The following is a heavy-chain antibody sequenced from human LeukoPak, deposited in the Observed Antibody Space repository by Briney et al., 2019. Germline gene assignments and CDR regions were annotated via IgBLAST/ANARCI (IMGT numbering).Heavy chain of an antibody. V-gene: IGHV3-21*01. J-gene: IGHJ6*03. Sequence: PGGSLRLSCAASGFTFSSYSMNWVRQAPGKGLEWVSSISSSSSYIYYADSVKGRFTISGDNAKNSLYLQMNSLRAEDTAVYYCARAPVLRFLGTPMEYYYYMDVWGKGTTVTVSS. CDR1: GFTFSSYS. D-gene: IGHD3-3*01. CDR2: ISSSSSYI. CDR3: ARAPVLRFLGTPMEYYYYMDV.